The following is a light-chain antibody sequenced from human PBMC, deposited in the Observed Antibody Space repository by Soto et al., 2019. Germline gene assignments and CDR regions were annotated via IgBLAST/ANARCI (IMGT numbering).Light chain of an antibody. CDR2: GVT. CDR3: SSYTSGSSHYL. J-gene: IGLJ1*01. V-gene: IGLV2-14*01. Sequence: QSVLTQPASVSGSPGQSITISCTGTSSDVGAYYSVSWYQHHPGKAPKLIIYGVTNRPSGVSNRFSGSKSGNTASLTISGLQAEDEADYHCSSYTSGSSHYLFESGTKVTV. CDR1: SSDVGAYYS.